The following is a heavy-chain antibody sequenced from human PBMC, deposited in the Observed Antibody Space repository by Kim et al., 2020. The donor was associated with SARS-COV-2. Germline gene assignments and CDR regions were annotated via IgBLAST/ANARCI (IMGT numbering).Heavy chain of an antibody. CDR2: IWYDGSID. D-gene: IGHD2-2*01. J-gene: IGHJ6*02. Sequence: GGSLRLSCLASGFSFGSFGMHWVRQAPGKGLEWVAAIWYDGSIDYYADSVRGRFIISRDNSKNMLYLQINSLRAEDSAVYYCARGGVVVPALHHYGMDVWAQGTTVIVSS. CDR1: GFSFGSFG. V-gene: IGHV3-33*01. CDR3: ARGGVVVPALHHYGMDV.